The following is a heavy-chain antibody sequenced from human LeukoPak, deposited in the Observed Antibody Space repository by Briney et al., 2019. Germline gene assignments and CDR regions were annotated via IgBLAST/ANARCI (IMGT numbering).Heavy chain of an antibody. CDR2: INAGNGDT. CDR1: GYTFTSYA. Sequence: ASVKVSCKASGYTFTSYALHWVRQAPGQGLEWMGWINAGNGDTRYSQNFQGRVTITRDTSASTAYMELSSLRSEDTAVYYCARGYCSRTSCKYYFDYWGQGTLVTVSS. D-gene: IGHD2-2*01. CDR3: ARGYCSRTSCKYYFDY. V-gene: IGHV1-3*01. J-gene: IGHJ4*02.